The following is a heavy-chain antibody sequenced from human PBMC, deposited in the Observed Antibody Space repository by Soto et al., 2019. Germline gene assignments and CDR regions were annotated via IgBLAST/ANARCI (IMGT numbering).Heavy chain of an antibody. CDR2: ITDTGGDT. CDR1: GFTFGSRA. Sequence: GGSLRLSCVASGFTFGSRAMSWVRQAPGEGLEWVSTITDTGGDTKYADSVRGRFTISRDNAKNSLYLQMNSLRAEDTAVYYCARDYRVGEWLFPLGPWGQGTLVTVSS. CDR3: ARDYRVGEWLFPLGP. D-gene: IGHD3-3*01. V-gene: IGHV3-23*01. J-gene: IGHJ5*02.